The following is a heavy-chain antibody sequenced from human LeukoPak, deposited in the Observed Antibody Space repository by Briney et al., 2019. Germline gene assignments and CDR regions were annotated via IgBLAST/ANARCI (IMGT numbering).Heavy chain of an antibody. Sequence: SVKVSCKASGGTFSSYAISWVRQAPGQGLEWMGGIIPIFGTANYAQKFQGRVTITADESMSTAYMELSSLRSEDTAVYYCARRSRDGYSYFDYWGQGTLVTVSS. D-gene: IGHD5-24*01. CDR2: IIPIFGTA. V-gene: IGHV1-69*01. CDR1: GGTFSSYA. CDR3: ARRSRDGYSYFDY. J-gene: IGHJ4*02.